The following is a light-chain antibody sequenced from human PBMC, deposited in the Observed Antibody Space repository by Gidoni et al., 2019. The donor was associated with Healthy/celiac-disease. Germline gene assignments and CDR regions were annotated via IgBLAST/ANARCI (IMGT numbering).Light chain of an antibody. CDR3: AAWDDSLSVGV. Sequence: QSVLTQPPSASGTPGQRVTISCSGSSSNIGSNYVYWYQQLPGTAPKLLIYRNNQRPSGVPDRFSGSKSGTSASLAISGLRSDDEADYYCAAWDDSLSVGVFGTGTKVTVL. V-gene: IGLV1-47*01. J-gene: IGLJ1*01. CDR1: SSNIGSNY. CDR2: RNN.